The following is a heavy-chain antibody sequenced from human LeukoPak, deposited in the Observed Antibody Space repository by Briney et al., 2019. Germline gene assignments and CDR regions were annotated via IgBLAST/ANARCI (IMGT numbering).Heavy chain of an antibody. V-gene: IGHV3-7*01. CDR2: IKQDGSEK. D-gene: IGHD2-15*01. Sequence: GGSLRLSCAASGFTFSSYWMSWVRQAPGKGLEWVANIKQDGSEKYYVDSVKGRFTISRDNAKNSLYLQMNSLRAEDTAVYYCARLDTVVVVALDYWGQGTLVTVSS. J-gene: IGHJ4*02. CDR1: GFTFSSYW. CDR3: ARLDTVVVVALDY.